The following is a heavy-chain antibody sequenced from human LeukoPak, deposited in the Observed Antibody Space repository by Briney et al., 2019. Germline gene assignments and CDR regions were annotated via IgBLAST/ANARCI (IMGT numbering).Heavy chain of an antibody. D-gene: IGHD2-21*02. J-gene: IGHJ4*02. V-gene: IGHV3-48*03. CDR2: IGRSGITI. Sequence: GGSLRLSCAASGFTFSSYEMNWVRQAPGKGLEWVSYIGRSGITIYYADSVKGRSTISRDNAKNSLYLQMNSLRAEDTAVYYCARLSDALDYWGQGTLVAVSS. CDR3: ARLSDALDY. CDR1: GFTFSSYE.